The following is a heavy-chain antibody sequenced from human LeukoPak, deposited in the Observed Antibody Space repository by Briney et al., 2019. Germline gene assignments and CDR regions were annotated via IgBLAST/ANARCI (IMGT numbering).Heavy chain of an antibody. CDR3: ARDLVDTATVVYYYYGMDV. J-gene: IGHJ6*02. CDR1: GFTSRIHS. CDR2: ISSSSTYI. D-gene: IGHD5-18*01. Sequence: GGSLRLSCAASGFTSRIHSMNWVRQAPGKGLEWVSCISSSSTYIYYADSVKGRFTISRDNAKNSLYLQMNSLRAEDTAVYYCARDLVDTATVVYYYYGMDVWGQGTTVIVSS. V-gene: IGHV3-21*01.